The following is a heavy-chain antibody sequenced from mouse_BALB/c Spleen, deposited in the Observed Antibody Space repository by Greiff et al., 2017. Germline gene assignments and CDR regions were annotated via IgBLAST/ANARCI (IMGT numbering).Heavy chain of an antibody. CDR3: ARQDYRYGLYAMDY. D-gene: IGHD2-14*01. CDR2: IWSDGST. CDR1: GFSLTSYG. Sequence: QVQLQQSGPDLVAPSQSLSITCTVSGFSLTSYGVHWVRQPPGKGLEWLVVIWSDGSTTYNSALKSRLSISKDNSKSQVFLKMNSLQTDDTAMYYCARQDYRYGLYAMDYWGQGTSVTVSS. V-gene: IGHV2-6-2*01. J-gene: IGHJ4*01.